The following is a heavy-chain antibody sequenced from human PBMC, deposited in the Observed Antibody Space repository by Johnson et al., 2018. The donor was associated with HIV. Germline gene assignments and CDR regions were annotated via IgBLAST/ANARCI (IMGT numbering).Heavy chain of an antibody. CDR3: ARDGRDLVTRGSFDV. Sequence: MMLVESGGGLVQPGGSLRLSCAVSGFTVISYAMHWVRQAPGKGLEYVSAISSNGGSTYYANSVKGRFPISRDNSKNTLYLQMGSLRAEDTAVYYCARDGRDLVTRGSFDVWGQGTVVTVSS. CDR2: ISSNGGST. D-gene: IGHD3-9*01. V-gene: IGHV3-64*01. J-gene: IGHJ3*01. CDR1: GFTVISYA.